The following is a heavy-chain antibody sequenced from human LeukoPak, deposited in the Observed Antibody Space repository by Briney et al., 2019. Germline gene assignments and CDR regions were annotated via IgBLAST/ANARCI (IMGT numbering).Heavy chain of an antibody. J-gene: IGHJ4*02. CDR1: GFTFSTYG. D-gene: IGHD4-23*01. CDR2: IWYDGSNK. Sequence: GGSLRLSCAASGFTFSTYGMHWVRQAPGKGLEWVAVIWYDGSNKYYAGSVKGRFTISRDNSKNTLYLQMNSLRAEGTAVYYSARLLFDYGGNSAFDYWGQGTLVSVSS. V-gene: IGHV3-33*01. CDR3: ARLLFDYGGNSAFDY.